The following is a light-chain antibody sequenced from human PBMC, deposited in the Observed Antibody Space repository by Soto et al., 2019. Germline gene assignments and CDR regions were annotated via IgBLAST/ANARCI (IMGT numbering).Light chain of an antibody. CDR2: GAS. V-gene: IGKV3-15*01. CDR3: QQYNNWPPST. Sequence: EIVMTQSPATLSLSPGERATLSCRASESVSTNLAWYQQKAGQAPRLLIYGASTRATGIPDRFSGSGSGTEFTLTISSLQSEDFAVYYCQQYNNWPPSTFGQGTRLEIK. J-gene: IGKJ5*01. CDR1: ESVSTN.